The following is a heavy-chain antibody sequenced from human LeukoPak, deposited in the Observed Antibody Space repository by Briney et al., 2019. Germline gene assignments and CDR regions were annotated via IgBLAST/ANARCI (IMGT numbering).Heavy chain of an antibody. CDR1: DGSISSYY. CDR3: ARLIGYSNGNYYYYMDV. J-gene: IGHJ6*03. CDR2: IYYSGST. V-gene: IGHV4-59*01. D-gene: IGHD4-11*01. Sequence: SETLPLTCTVSDGSISSYYWSWIRQPPGKGLEWIGYIYYSGSTNYTPSLKSRVTISVDTSKNQFSLRLSSVTAADTAVYYCARLIGYSNGNYYYYMDVWGKGTTVTVSS.